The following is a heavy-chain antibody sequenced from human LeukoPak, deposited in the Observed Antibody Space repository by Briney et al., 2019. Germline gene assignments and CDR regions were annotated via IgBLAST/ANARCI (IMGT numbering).Heavy chain of an antibody. D-gene: IGHD3-10*01. V-gene: IGHV3-30*18. CDR2: ISYDGSNK. CDR1: GFTFSSYG. J-gene: IGHJ6*02. Sequence: GGSLRLSCAASGFTFSSYGMHWVRQAPGKGLEWVAVISYDGSNKYYADSVKGRFTISRDNSKNTLYLQMNSLRAEDTAVYYCAKGSGSYYNNYYYGMDVWGQGTTVTVSS. CDR3: AKGSGSYYNNYYYGMDV.